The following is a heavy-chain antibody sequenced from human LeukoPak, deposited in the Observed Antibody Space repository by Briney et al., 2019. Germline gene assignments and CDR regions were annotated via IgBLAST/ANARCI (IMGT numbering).Heavy chain of an antibody. CDR1: GFTFSDYY. CDR3: ARGPSSSWYMVDY. CDR2: ISSSGSTI. D-gene: IGHD6-13*01. V-gene: IGHV3-11*01. Sequence: GGSLRLSCAASGFTFSDYYMSWIRHAPGKRLGWVSYISSSGSTIYYADSLKGRFTISRDNAKNSLYLQMNSLRAEDTAVYYCARGPSSSWYMVDYWGQGTLVTVSS. J-gene: IGHJ4*02.